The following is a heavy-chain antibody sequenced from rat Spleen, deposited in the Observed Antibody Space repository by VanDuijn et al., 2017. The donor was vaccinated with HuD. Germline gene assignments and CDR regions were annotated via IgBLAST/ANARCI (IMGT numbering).Heavy chain of an antibody. D-gene: IGHD1-11*01. CDR3: ARDYGRFGY. CDR2: ISGNSGTI. CDR1: GFTFSDYG. Sequence: EVKLVESGGGLVQPGRSLQLSCVASGFTFSDYGMNWIRQPPGKGLEWIAYISGNSGTIYYADTVKGRFTISRDNAKNTLYLRLSSLRSEDTALYYCARDYGRFGYWGQGTLVTVSS. V-gene: IGHV5-34*01. J-gene: IGHJ3*01.